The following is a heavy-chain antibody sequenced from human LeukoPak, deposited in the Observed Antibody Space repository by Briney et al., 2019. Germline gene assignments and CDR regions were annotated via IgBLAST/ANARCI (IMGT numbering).Heavy chain of an antibody. D-gene: IGHD3-9*01. CDR2: ISSSSVYI. CDR3: TRALFDILTGYYPFLDY. CDR1: RFTFSNYT. V-gene: IGHV3-21*01. Sequence: GGSLRLSCAASRFTFSNYTLNWVRQAPGKGLEWVSSISSSSVYISYADSVKGRFTVSRDNAKNSLYLQMNSLRAEDTAVYYCTRALFDILTGYYPFLDYWGQGTLVTVSS. J-gene: IGHJ4*02.